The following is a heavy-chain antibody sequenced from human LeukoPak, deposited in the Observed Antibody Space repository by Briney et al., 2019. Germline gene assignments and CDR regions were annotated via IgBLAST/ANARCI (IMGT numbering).Heavy chain of an antibody. V-gene: IGHV1-69*02. CDR2: IIPILGIA. Sequence: SVKVPCKASEGTFSSYTISWVRQAPGQGLEWMGRIIPILGIANYAQKFQGRVTITADKSTSTAYMELSSLRSEDTAVYYCASRVSSSPPEDAFDIWGQGTMVTVSS. J-gene: IGHJ3*02. D-gene: IGHD6-13*01. CDR3: ASRVSSSPPEDAFDI. CDR1: EGTFSSYT.